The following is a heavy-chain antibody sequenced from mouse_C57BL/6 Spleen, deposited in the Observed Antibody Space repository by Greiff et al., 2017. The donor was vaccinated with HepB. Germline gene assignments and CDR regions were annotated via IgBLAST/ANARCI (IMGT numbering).Heavy chain of an antibody. CDR2: ISSGGSYT. V-gene: IGHV5-6*01. D-gene: IGHD2-2*01. CDR1: GFTFSSYG. Sequence: EVQGVESGGDLVKPGGSLKLSCAASGFTFSSYGMSWVRQTPDKRLEWVATISSGGSYTYYPDSVKGRFTISRDNAQNTLYLQMSSLKSEDTAMYYCSRQGVTTGFAYWGQGTLVTVSA. J-gene: IGHJ3*01. CDR3: SRQGVTTGFAY.